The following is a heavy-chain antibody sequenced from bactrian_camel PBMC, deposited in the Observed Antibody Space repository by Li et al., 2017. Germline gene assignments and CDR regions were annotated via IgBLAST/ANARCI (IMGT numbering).Heavy chain of an antibody. CDR2: IDSDGDT. V-gene: IGHV3S9*01. D-gene: IGHD5*01. CDR1: YFPYDTNNR. J-gene: IGHJ4*01. Sequence: HVQLVESGGGSVQAGGSLRLSCLALYFPYDTNNRMGWFRQVPGKEREGMAVIDSDGDTAYAESMKDRFTISVDNAKNTLYLQMNSLKPEDTATYYCAAGQGVGWCLDVIRVGAEADLDYWGHGTQVTVS. CDR3: AAGQGVGWCLDVIRVGAEADLDY.